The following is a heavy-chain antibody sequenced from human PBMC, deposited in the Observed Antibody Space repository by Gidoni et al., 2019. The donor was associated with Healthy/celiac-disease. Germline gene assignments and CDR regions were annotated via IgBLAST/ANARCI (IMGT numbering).Heavy chain of an antibody. J-gene: IGHJ5*02. D-gene: IGHD3-22*01. CDR2: INPNSGGT. Sequence: QVQLVQSGAEVKKPGASVKVSCKASGYTFTGYYMHWVRQAPGQGLEWMGWINPNSGGTNYAQKFQGRVTMTRDTSISTAYMELSRLRSDDTAVYYCARDKYYDSSGRVGWFDPWGQGTLVTVSS. CDR1: GYTFTGYY. CDR3: ARDKYYDSSGRVGWFDP. V-gene: IGHV1-2*02.